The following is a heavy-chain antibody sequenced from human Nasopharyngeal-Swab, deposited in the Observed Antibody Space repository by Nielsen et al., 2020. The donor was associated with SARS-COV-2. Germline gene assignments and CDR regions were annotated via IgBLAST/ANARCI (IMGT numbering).Heavy chain of an antibody. Sequence: ASVKVSCKASGYTFTSYAMHWVRQAPGQRLEWMGWINAGNGNTKYSQKFQGRVTITRDTSASTAYMELSGLRSEDTAVYYCARARFGVYYDSSGSRDAFDIWGQGTMVTVSS. CDR3: ARARFGVYYDSSGSRDAFDI. V-gene: IGHV1-3*01. J-gene: IGHJ3*02. CDR1: GYTFTSYA. D-gene: IGHD3-22*01. CDR2: INAGNGNT.